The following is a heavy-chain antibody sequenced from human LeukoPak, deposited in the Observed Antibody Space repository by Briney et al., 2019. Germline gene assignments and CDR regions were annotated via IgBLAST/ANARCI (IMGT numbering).Heavy chain of an antibody. V-gene: IGHV3-7*01. Sequence: GGSLRLSCAASGFTFSSYWMSWVRQAPGKGLEWVANIKQDGSEKYYVDSVKGRFTISRDNAKNSLYLQMNSLRAEDAAVYYCAREVRGGEVTATGDTYYYYGMDVWGQGTTVTVSS. J-gene: IGHJ6*02. CDR3: AREVRGGEVTATGDTYYYYGMDV. CDR1: GFTFSSYW. D-gene: IGHD2-21*02. CDR2: IKQDGSEK.